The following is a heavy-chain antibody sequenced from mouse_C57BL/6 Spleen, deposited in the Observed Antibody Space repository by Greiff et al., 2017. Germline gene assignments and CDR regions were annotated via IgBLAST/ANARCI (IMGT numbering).Heavy chain of an antibody. Sequence: QVQLKESGAELVKPGASVKISCKASGYAFSSYWMNWVKQRPGKGLEWIGQIYPGDGDTNYNGKFKGKATLTADKSSSTAYMQLSSLTSEDSAVYFCARSYGNFPYYYAMDYWGQGTSVTVSS. V-gene: IGHV1-80*01. CDR3: ARSYGNFPYYYAMDY. CDR1: GYAFSSYW. J-gene: IGHJ4*01. CDR2: IYPGDGDT. D-gene: IGHD2-1*01.